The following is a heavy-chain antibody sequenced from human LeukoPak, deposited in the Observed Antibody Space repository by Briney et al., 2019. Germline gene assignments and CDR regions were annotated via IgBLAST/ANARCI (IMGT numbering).Heavy chain of an antibody. CDR1: GGSISSGSYY. V-gene: IGHV4-61*09. J-gene: IGHJ4*02. Sequence: PSQTLSLTCTVSGGSISSGSYYWSWIRQPAGKGLEWIGHIYTSGSTNYNPSLKSRVTISVDTSKNQFSLKLSSVTAADTAVYYCARDPASSWDGSAPSGYWGQGTLVTVSS. D-gene: IGHD3-10*01. CDR2: IYTSGST. CDR3: ARDPASSWDGSAPSGY.